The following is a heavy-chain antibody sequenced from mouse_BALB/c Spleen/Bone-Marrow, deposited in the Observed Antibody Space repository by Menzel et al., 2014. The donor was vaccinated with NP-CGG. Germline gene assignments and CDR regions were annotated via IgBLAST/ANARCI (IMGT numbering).Heavy chain of an antibody. V-gene: IGHV14-1*02. CDR1: GFNIKDYY. CDR2: IDPENGNT. J-gene: IGHJ2*01. Sequence: EVQLQQSGAELVRPGALVKLSCKASGFNIKDYYMHWVKQRPEQGLEWIGWIDPENGNTIYDPKFQGKASITADTSSNRAYLRRSSLASEDAAVYYCAMIPTYWGQGTTLTVSA. D-gene: IGHD2-4*01. CDR3: AMIPTY.